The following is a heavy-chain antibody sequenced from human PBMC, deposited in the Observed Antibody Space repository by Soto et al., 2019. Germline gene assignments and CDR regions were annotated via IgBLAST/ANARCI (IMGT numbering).Heavy chain of an antibody. CDR3: ASGGDRKFAY. J-gene: IGHJ4*02. CDR2: TYYRSKWYN. CDR1: GDSVSSNSAT. D-gene: IGHD2-21*02. Sequence: LQTLSLTCAISGDSVSSNSATWNWIRQSPSRGLEWLGRTYYRSKWYNDYALSVKSRITINPDTSKNQFSLQLNSVTPDDTAVYFCASGGDRKFAYWGQGTMVTVAS. V-gene: IGHV6-1*01.